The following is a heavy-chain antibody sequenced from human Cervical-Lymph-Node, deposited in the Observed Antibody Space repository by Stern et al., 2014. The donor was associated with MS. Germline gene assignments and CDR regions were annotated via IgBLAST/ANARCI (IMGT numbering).Heavy chain of an antibody. J-gene: IGHJ4*02. V-gene: IGHV3-21*01. Sequence: EDQLVESGGGLVKPGGSLRLSCAVSGFTFRNYTMNWVRQAPGRGLEWVSSISSTSTYIYYADSVKGRFTISRDNAKNSLYLQMNSLRAEDTAVYYCTRARRGFDYWGQGTLVTVSS. CDR2: ISSTSTYI. CDR1: GFTFRNYT. CDR3: TRARRGFDY.